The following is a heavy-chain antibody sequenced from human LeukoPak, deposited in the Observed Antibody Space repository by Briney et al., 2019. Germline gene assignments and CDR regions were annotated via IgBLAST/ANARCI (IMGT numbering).Heavy chain of an antibody. CDR3: ATEIAVAGTNYFDF. V-gene: IGHV1-24*01. CDR1: GYTLTELS. D-gene: IGHD6-19*01. CDR2: FDPEDGET. Sequence: ASVKVSCKVSGYTLTELSMHWVLQAPGKGLEWKGGFDPEDGETIYAQKFQGRVTMTEDASTDTAYMELSSLRSEDTAVYYCATEIAVAGTNYFDFWGQGTLVTVSS. J-gene: IGHJ4*02.